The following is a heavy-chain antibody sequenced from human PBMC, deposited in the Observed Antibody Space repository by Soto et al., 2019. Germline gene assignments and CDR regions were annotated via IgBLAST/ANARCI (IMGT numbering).Heavy chain of an antibody. CDR2: IWYDGSNK. V-gene: IGHV3-33*01. Sequence: PGGSLRLSCAASGFTFSSYGMHWVRQAPGKGLEWVAVIWYDGSNKYYADSVEGRFTISRDNSKNTLYLQMNSLRAEDTAVYYCAREAAPYYYDSSGSEFDYWGQGTLVTVSS. CDR1: GFTFSSYG. CDR3: AREAAPYYYDSSGSEFDY. J-gene: IGHJ4*02. D-gene: IGHD3-22*01.